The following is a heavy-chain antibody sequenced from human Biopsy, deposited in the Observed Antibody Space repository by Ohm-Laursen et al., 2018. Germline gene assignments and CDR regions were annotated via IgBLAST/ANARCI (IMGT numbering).Heavy chain of an antibody. D-gene: IGHD6-19*01. CDR1: GFSFGVNY. J-gene: IGHJ4*02. V-gene: IGHV3-11*03. Sequence: SQRLSCTATGFSFGVNYMSWSRQPPGKGLEWLSYISPNSADIKYVDSVRGRFTISRDNDKNLLYLELNSLRVDDTAVDYWAKTARLGEIRGKGTRVTVSA. CDR2: ISPNSADI. CDR3: AKTARLGEI.